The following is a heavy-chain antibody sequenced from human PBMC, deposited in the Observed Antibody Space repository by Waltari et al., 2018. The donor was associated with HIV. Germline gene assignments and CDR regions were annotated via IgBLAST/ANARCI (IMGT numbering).Heavy chain of an antibody. J-gene: IGHJ6*01. CDR1: GGSFSGYY. D-gene: IGHD4-17*01. V-gene: IGHV4-34*01. CDR2: INHSGSS. CDR3: ARDSVPSFDYGDYYYYGMDV. Sequence: GGSFSGYYWSWIRQAPGKGLEWIGEINHSGSSNCDPSLKSRVTISVDTSKNQFSLRVRSVTAADTAVYYCARDSVPSFDYGDYYYYGMDVWSRGTTVTVSS.